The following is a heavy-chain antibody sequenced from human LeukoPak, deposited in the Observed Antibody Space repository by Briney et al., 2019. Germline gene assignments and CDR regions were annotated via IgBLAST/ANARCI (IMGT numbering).Heavy chain of an antibody. CDR3: AKDGRRISMIGVVRRGHYFDY. V-gene: IGHV3-23*01. Sequence: GGSLRHSCAASGVTFSSYWRSWVRQAPGKGLEWVSAISGSGGNTYYIDSVKGRFTISRDNSKNTLDLQMNSLRAEDTAVYYCAKDGRRISMIGVVRRGHYFDYWGQGILVTVSS. CDR2: ISGSGGNT. J-gene: IGHJ4*02. CDR1: GVTFSSYW. D-gene: IGHD3-22*01.